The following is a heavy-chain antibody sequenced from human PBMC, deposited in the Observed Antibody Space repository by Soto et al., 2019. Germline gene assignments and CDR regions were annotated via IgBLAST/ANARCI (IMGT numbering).Heavy chain of an antibody. CDR1: GGSFSGDY. Sequence: QLQLQQWGAGLLKPSETLSLTGAVYGGSFSGDYWTWSRQPPGKGLEWIGEINPSGSTNYNPSLKSRGTISVDTSKTQLALKLRSVTAADTAVYYCARGGIVVVPERGWFDPWGQGTLVTVSS. J-gene: IGHJ5*02. V-gene: IGHV4-34*01. CDR3: ARGGIVVVPERGWFDP. D-gene: IGHD2-2*01. CDR2: INPSGST.